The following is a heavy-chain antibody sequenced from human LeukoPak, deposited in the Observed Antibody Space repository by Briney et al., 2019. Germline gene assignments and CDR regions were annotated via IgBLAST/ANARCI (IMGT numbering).Heavy chain of an antibody. CDR3: AKDTGDPYYFDY. J-gene: IGHJ4*02. Sequence: GGSLRLSCAASGFTFSSYWMNWVRQAPGQGLEWVSAISGSGGSTYYADSVKGRFTISRDNSKNTLYLQMNSLRAEDTAVYYCAKDTGDPYYFDYWGQGTLVNVSS. V-gene: IGHV3-23*01. CDR2: ISGSGGST. D-gene: IGHD7-27*01. CDR1: GFTFSSYW.